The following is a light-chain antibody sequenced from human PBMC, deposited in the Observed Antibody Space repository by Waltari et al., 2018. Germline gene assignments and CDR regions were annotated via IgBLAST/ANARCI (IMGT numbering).Light chain of an antibody. Sequence: DIVVTQSPEVLSVSLGERATINCKSSQSVLYSSNNQTYVSWVRQKPGPRPGLLIYWASTRESGVPARFSGSGSGTDFSLTIANLQAEDVAVYYCQQYYRIPLSFGGGTKVEIK. CDR1: QSVLYSSNNQTY. V-gene: IGKV4-1*01. CDR2: WAS. CDR3: QQYYRIPLS. J-gene: IGKJ4*01.